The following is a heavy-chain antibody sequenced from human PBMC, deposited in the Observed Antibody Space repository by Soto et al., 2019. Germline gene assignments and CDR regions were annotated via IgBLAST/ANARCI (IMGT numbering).Heavy chain of an antibody. D-gene: IGHD3-16*01. J-gene: IGHJ4*02. CDR2: INPGDSDT. Sequence: EVQLVQSRAEVKKPGESLKISCKGSGYMFTTYWIGWVRQMPGKGLEWMGIINPGDSDTRYSPSFQGHVTISADKSITTAYLQWSSLKASDTAIYYCARVNMPYHSLWGLDHWGQGTLVTVSS. CDR1: GYMFTTYW. V-gene: IGHV5-51*03. CDR3: ARVNMPYHSLWGLDH.